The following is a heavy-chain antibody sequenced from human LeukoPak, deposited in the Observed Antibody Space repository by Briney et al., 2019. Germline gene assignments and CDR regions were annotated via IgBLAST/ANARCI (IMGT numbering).Heavy chain of an antibody. D-gene: IGHD3-10*01. V-gene: IGHV3-33*08. Sequence: GGSLRLSCAASGFTFSSYAMSWVRQAPGKGLEWVAVIWYDGSNKYYADSVKGRFTISRDNSKNTLYLQMNNLRAEDTAVYYCARDSLYGSGSYYINYFDYWGQGTLVTVSS. CDR2: IWYDGSNK. CDR1: GFTFSSYA. J-gene: IGHJ4*02. CDR3: ARDSLYGSGSYYINYFDY.